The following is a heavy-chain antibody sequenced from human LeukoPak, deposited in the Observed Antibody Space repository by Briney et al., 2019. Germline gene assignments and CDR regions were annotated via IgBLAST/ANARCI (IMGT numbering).Heavy chain of an antibody. CDR2: IRYDGSNK. V-gene: IGHV3-30*02. Sequence: PGGSLRLSCAASGFTFSSYGMHWVRQAPGKGLEWVAFIRYDGSNKYYADSVKGRFTISRDNSKNTLYLQMNSLRAEDTAVYYCARVGGTEASRSGWALFRAFDIWGQGTMVTVSS. J-gene: IGHJ3*02. CDR1: GFTFSSYG. D-gene: IGHD6-19*01. CDR3: ARVGGTEASRSGWALFRAFDI.